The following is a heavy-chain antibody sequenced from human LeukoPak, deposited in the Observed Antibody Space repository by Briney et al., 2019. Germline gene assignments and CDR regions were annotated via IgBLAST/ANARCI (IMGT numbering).Heavy chain of an antibody. D-gene: IGHD2-2*01. CDR2: IIPFLGTA. J-gene: IGHJ6*03. CDR1: GGTFISYA. CDR3: ARNYWYCSTTSCYDYQYYYMDV. Sequence: GASVKVSCKASGGTFISYAFSWVRQAHGQGLEWMGGIIPFLGTANYAQKFQGRVTITADESTSTAYMELSSLRSEDTAVYYCARNYWYCSTTSCYDYQYYYMDVWGKGTTVTISS. V-gene: IGHV1-69*13.